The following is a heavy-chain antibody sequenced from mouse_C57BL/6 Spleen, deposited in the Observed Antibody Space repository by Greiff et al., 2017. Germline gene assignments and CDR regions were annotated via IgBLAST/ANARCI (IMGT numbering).Heavy chain of an antibody. Sequence: VQLQQSGAELVKPGASVKLSCKASGYTFTEYTIHWVKQRSGQGLEWIGWFYPGSGSIKYNEKFKDKATLTADKSSSTVDMELSRLTSEDSAVYFCARREKRDSNCDDGYFDVWGTGTTVTVSS. CDR1: GYTFTEYT. D-gene: IGHD2-5*01. CDR2: FYPGSGSI. J-gene: IGHJ1*03. V-gene: IGHV1-62-2*01. CDR3: ARREKRDSNCDDGYFDV.